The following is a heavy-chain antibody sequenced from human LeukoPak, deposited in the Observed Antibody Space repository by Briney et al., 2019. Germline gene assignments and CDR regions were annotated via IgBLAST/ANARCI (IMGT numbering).Heavy chain of an antibody. D-gene: IGHD6-13*01. Sequence: GGSRRLSCAASGFTFSDYAMSWVRQAPGKGLEWVSGISWNSGSIGYADSVKGRFIISRDNAKNSLYLQMNSLRAEDTALYYCAKDIFPYSSRGFYAFDIWGQGTMVTVSS. CDR1: GFTFSDYA. CDR2: ISWNSGSI. V-gene: IGHV3-9*01. CDR3: AKDIFPYSSRGFYAFDI. J-gene: IGHJ3*02.